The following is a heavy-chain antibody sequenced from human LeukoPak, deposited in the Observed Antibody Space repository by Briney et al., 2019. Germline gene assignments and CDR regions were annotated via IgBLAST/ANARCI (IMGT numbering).Heavy chain of an antibody. CDR1: GFTFSIYW. D-gene: IGHD2-8*01. V-gene: IGHV3-74*01. J-gene: IGHJ4*02. Sequence: PGGSLRLSCAASGFTFSIYWMHWVRQAPGKGLVWVSHINCDGSTTNYADSVKGRFTISRDNAKNTLYLQMNSLRAEDTAVYYCAKDFGDCSNGVCYGKPFDYWGQGTLVTASS. CDR2: INCDGSTT. CDR3: AKDFGDCSNGVCYGKPFDY.